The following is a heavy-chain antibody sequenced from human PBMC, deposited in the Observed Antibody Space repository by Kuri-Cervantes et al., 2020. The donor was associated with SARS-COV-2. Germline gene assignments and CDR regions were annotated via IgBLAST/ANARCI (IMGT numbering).Heavy chain of an antibody. Sequence: SGPTLVKPTQTLTLTCTVSGFSLSTSGMYVNWIRQPPGKALEWLARIGWDVETSRSTSLKTRLTISKDTSKNQVVLTMTNLDPADTGTYYCARSIGPSGGFDYWGQGTLVTVSS. CDR3: ARSIGPSGGFDY. J-gene: IGHJ4*02. D-gene: IGHD1-26*01. CDR2: IGWDVET. CDR1: GFSLSTSGMY. V-gene: IGHV2-70*11.